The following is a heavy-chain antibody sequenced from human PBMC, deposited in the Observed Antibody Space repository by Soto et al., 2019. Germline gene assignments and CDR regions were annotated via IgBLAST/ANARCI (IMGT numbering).Heavy chain of an antibody. CDR2: VSYDGYNS. J-gene: IGHJ4*01. Sequence: RLSCAASGFTFNNYGVHWVRQAPGKGLEWVAIVSYDGYNSYSADSVKGRFTISRDNSKNTLFLQMDSLRPDDTAIYYCARDGGFSYGFDYYFDYWGRGTLVTVSS. CDR1: GFTFNNYG. CDR3: ARDGGFSYGFDYYFDY. D-gene: IGHD3-16*01. V-gene: IGHV3-30*03.